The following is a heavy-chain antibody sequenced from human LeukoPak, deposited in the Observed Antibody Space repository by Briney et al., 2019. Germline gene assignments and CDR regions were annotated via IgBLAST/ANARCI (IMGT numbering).Heavy chain of an antibody. CDR3: AREPNHYYGSGSYYKGTDY. V-gene: IGHV3-7*01. Sequence: GGSLRLSCAASGFTFSSYSMNWVRQAPGKGLEWVANIKQDGSEKYYVDSVKGRFTISRDNAKNSLYPQMNSLRAEDTAVYYCAREPNHYYGSGSYYKGTDYWGQGTLVTVSS. D-gene: IGHD3-10*01. CDR1: GFTFSSYS. J-gene: IGHJ4*02. CDR2: IKQDGSEK.